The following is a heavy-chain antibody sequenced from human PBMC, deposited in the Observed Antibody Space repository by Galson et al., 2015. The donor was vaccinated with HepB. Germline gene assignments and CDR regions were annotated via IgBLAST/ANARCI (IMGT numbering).Heavy chain of an antibody. V-gene: IGHV3-11*01. D-gene: IGHD6-13*01. Sequence: SLRLSCAASGFTFSDYYMGWIRQAPGKGLEWVSYISSSGSTIYYADSVKGRFTIPRDNAKNSLYLQMNSLRAEDTAVYYCARGVEGQQPPFDYWGQGTLVTVSS. CDR3: ARGVEGQQPPFDY. J-gene: IGHJ4*02. CDR1: GFTFSDYY. CDR2: ISSSGSTI.